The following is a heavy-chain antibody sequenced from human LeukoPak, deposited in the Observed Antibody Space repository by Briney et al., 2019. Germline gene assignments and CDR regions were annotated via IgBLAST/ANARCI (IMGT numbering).Heavy chain of an antibody. CDR3: ARSQSTSYSGSYYIH. CDR1: GFTFSSYA. Sequence: PGGSLRLSCAASGFTFSSYAMHWVRQAPGKGLEYVSAISSNGGSTYYANSVKGRFTISRDNSKNTLYLQMGSLRAEDMAVYYCARSQSTSYSGSYYIHWGQGTLVTVSS. CDR2: ISSNGGST. J-gene: IGHJ4*02. D-gene: IGHD1-26*01. V-gene: IGHV3-64*01.